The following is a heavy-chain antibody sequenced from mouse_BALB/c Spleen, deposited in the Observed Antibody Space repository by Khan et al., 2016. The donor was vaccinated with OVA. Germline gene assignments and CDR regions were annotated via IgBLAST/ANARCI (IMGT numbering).Heavy chain of an antibody. CDR2: IGPGSSNT. D-gene: IGHD1-1*01. J-gene: IGHJ4*01. V-gene: IGHV1S41*01. CDR1: GYTFTSYW. CDR3: GRENYYGRSWDAMDY. Sequence: DLVKPGTSVKLYCKASGYTFTSYWINWIKQRPGQGLEWIGRIGPGSSNTYYNEMFKGKAALTVDTSSSTAYLQLSSLSSEDSAVFYCGRENYYGRSWDAMDYWGQGTSVTV.